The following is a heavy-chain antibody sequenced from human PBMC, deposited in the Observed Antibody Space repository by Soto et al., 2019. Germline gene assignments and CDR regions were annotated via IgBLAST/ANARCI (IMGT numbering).Heavy chain of an antibody. V-gene: IGHV3-23*01. J-gene: IGHJ4*02. CDR3: VRHCNGGRCYSVDY. CDR1: GFTLSRYA. CDR2: SSIGGQDT. Sequence: EVQLLESGGGLMKPGGSLRLSCVASGFTLSRYALGWVRQSPGRGLEWVSASSIGGQDTYYTDSVKDRFTIYRDDSRNTLYLQMNSLTVDDTALYYCVRHCNGGRCYSVDYWGQGTLVTVSS. D-gene: IGHD2-15*01.